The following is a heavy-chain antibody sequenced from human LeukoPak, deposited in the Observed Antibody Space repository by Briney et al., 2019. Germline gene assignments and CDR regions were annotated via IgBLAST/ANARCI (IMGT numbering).Heavy chain of an antibody. CDR3: ARHLGITMVRGVVDY. Sequence: VKPSETLSLTCTVSGGSISSYYWSWIRQPPGKGLEWIGYIYYSGSTNYNPSLKSRVTISVDTSKNQFSLKLSSVTAADTAVYYCARHLGITMVRGVVDYWGQGTLVTVSS. V-gene: IGHV4-59*08. CDR1: GGSISSYY. D-gene: IGHD3-10*01. CDR2: IYYSGST. J-gene: IGHJ4*02.